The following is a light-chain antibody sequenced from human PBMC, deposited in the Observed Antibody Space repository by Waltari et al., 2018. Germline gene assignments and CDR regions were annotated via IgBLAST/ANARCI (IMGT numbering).Light chain of an antibody. J-gene: IGKJ1*01. CDR2: GAS. Sequence: EIVLTQSPGTLSLSPGERATLSCRASQRVSSSYLAWYQQKPGQAPRLLSYGASSRATGIPDRFSGSVSGTDFTLTISRLEPEDFAVYYCQQYGSSPGAFGQGTKVEIK. CDR1: QRVSSSY. V-gene: IGKV3-20*01. CDR3: QQYGSSPGA.